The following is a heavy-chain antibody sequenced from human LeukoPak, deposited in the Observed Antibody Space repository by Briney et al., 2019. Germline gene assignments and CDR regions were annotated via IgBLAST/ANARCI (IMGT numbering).Heavy chain of an antibody. CDR1: GFTFSSYA. J-gene: IGHJ4*02. CDR2: ISSSGGST. D-gene: IGHD4-11*01. CDR3: AKDRRPTTVITYPSY. V-gene: IGHV3-23*01. Sequence: GGSLRLSCAASGFTFSSYAMSWVHQAPGKGLEWVSAISSSGGSTYYADSVKGRLAISRDNSKNTLYLQMNSLRAEDTAVYYCAKDRRPTTVITYPSYWGQGTLVTVSS.